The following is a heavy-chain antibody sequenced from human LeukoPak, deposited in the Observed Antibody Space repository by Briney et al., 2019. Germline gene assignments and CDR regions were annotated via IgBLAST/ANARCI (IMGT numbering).Heavy chain of an antibody. D-gene: IGHD2-2*02. CDR1: GYTFTSYY. V-gene: IGHV1-46*01. CDR3: ALLDCSSTSCYNSSLPYSFDY. CDR2: INPSGGST. J-gene: IGHJ4*02. Sequence: ASVKVSCKASGYTFTSYYMHWVRQAPGQGLEWMGIINPSGGSTSYAQKFQGRVTMTRDTSTSTVYMELSSLRSEDTAVYYCALLDCSSTSCYNSSLPYSFDYWGQGTLVTVSS.